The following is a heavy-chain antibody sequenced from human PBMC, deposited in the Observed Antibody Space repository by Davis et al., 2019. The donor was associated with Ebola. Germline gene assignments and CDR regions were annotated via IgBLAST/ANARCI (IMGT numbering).Heavy chain of an antibody. CDR2: ISSSSNYI. V-gene: IGHV3-21*01. D-gene: IGHD6-19*01. CDR3: ARDGGWVRPAFDI. J-gene: IGHJ3*02. Sequence: GESLKISCAASGFTFSSYYMNWVRQAPGKGLEWVSSISSSSNYIYYADSMKGRFTISRDNAKNSLYLQMNSLRAEDTAVYYCARDGGWVRPAFDIWGQGTMVTVSS. CDR1: GFTFSSYY.